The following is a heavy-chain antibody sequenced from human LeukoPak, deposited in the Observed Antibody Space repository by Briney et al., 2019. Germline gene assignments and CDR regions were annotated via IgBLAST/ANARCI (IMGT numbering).Heavy chain of an antibody. D-gene: IGHD3-22*01. Sequence: GGSLRLSCAASGFTFSSYAMSWVRQAPGKGLEWVSAISGSGGSTDYADSVKGRFTISRDNAKNSLYLQMNSLRAEDTAVYYCARAGGAYYYDSSGYYPFDYWGQGTLVTVSS. CDR1: GFTFSSYA. CDR2: ISGSGGST. J-gene: IGHJ4*02. V-gene: IGHV3-23*01. CDR3: ARAGGAYYYDSSGYYPFDY.